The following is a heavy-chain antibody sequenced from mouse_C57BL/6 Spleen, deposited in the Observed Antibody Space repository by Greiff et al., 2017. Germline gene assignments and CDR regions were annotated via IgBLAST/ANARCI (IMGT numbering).Heavy chain of an antibody. CDR3: ARGDYYRSNYGDY. V-gene: IGHV1-64*01. CDR2: IHPNSGST. J-gene: IGHJ2*01. Sequence: VQLQQPGAELVKPGASVKLSCKASGYTFTSYWMHWVKQRPGQGLEWIGMIHPNSGSTNYNEKFKSKATLTVDKSSSTAYMQLSSLTSEDSAVYYCARGDYYRSNYGDYWGQGTTLTVSS. D-gene: IGHD1-1*01. CDR1: GYTFTSYW.